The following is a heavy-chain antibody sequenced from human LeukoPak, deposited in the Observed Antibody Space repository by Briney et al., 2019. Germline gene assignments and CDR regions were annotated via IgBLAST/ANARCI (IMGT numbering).Heavy chain of an antibody. Sequence: GRSLRLSCAASGFTFDDYAMHWVRQAPGKGLEWVSGISWNRGSIVYEDSVKGGFTISTDNAKNSLYLQMNSLRAEDMALYYCAKSPGVNSAPFDPWGQGTLVTVSS. CDR2: ISWNRGSI. CDR1: GFTFDDYA. D-gene: IGHD3-10*01. J-gene: IGHJ5*02. CDR3: AKSPGVNSAPFDP. V-gene: IGHV3-9*03.